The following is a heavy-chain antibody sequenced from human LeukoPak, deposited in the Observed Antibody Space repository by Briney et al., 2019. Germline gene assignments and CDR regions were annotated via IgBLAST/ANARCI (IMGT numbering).Heavy chain of an antibody. CDR3: ARLTRLSTSPDRYYLDY. D-gene: IGHD6-6*01. CDR1: GFTFSSYA. J-gene: IGHJ4*02. Sequence: GSLRLSCAASGFTFSSYAMSWIRQPPGKGLEWIGYIYTSGGTNYIPSLKGRVTISIDTSKNQFSLKLSSVTAADSAVYYCARLTRLSTSPDRYYLDYWGQGTLVTVSS. V-gene: IGHV4-4*09. CDR2: IYTSGGT.